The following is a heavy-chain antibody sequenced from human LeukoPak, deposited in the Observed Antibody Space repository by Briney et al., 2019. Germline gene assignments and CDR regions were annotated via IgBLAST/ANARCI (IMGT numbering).Heavy chain of an antibody. J-gene: IGHJ6*04. V-gene: IGHV3-48*03. D-gene: IGHD2-15*01. CDR1: GFTFSSYE. Sequence: PGGSLRLSCAASGFTFSSYEMNWVRQAPGKGLEWVSYISSSGSTIYYADSVKGRFTISRDNAKNSLYLRMNSLRAGDTAVYYCALRRSMYCSGGSCYSGYYGMDVWGKGTTVTVSS. CDR2: ISSSGSTI. CDR3: ALRRSMYCSGGSCYSGYYGMDV.